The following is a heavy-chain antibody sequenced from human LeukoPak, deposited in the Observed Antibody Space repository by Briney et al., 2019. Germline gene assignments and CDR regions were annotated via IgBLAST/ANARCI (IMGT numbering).Heavy chain of an antibody. J-gene: IGHJ4*02. D-gene: IGHD6-19*01. Sequence: GGSLRLSCAASGFTLNDYYMSWIRQAPGKGLEWVSDIRRGDNRISYADSVKGRFTISRDIAKNSLYLQVNSLRAEDTDIYYCAREIVAGTFDSWGQGTLVTVSS. CDR2: IRRGDNRI. CDR3: AREIVAGTFDS. CDR1: GFTLNDYY. V-gene: IGHV3-11*01.